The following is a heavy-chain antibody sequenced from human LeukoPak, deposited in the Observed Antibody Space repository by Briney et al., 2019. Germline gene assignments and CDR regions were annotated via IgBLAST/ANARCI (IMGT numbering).Heavy chain of an antibody. CDR2: IYYSGST. D-gene: IGHD2-15*01. Sequence: SETLSLTCAVSGGSISSNSYYWGWIRQPPGKGLEWIGSIYYSGSTYYNPSLKSRVTISVDTSKNQFSLKLSSVTAADTAVYYCASGGNCGGGSCYSDRGWFDPWGQGTLVTVSS. V-gene: IGHV4-39*07. CDR3: ASGGNCGGGSCYSDRGWFDP. J-gene: IGHJ5*02. CDR1: GGSISSNSYY.